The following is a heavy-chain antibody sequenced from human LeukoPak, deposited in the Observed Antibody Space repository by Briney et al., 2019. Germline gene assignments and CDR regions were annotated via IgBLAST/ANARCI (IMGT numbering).Heavy chain of an antibody. V-gene: IGHV3-7*01. J-gene: IGHJ4*02. Sequence: GGSLRLSCAASGFTFRSYWMSWVRQAPGKGLEWVANINQGGSVKYYVDSVKGRFTISRDNAKNSLYLQMNSLRAEDTAVYYCARDAYNSYDYWGQGTLVTVSS. CDR1: GFTFRSYW. CDR2: INQGGSVK. D-gene: IGHD5-24*01. CDR3: ARDAYNSYDY.